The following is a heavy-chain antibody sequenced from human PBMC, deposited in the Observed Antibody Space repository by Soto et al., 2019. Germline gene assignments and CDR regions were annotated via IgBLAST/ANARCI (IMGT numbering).Heavy chain of an antibody. V-gene: IGHV3-33*01. J-gene: IGHJ4*02. D-gene: IGHD3-10*01. CDR1: GFTFSNYG. Sequence: QVQLVESGGGVVQPGRSLRLSCAASGFTFSNYGMHWVRQAPGKGLEWVAVIYYDGSQKYYADSVKGRFTISRDNSKNTLYLQLNSLRAEDTAIYYCARGGYLWFGKIDYWGQGALVTVSS. CDR3: ARGGYLWFGKIDY. CDR2: IYYDGSQK.